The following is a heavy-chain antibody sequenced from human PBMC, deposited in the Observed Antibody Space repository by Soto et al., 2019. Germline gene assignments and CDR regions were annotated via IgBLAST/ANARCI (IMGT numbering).Heavy chain of an antibody. J-gene: IGHJ5*02. V-gene: IGHV3-30*04. CDR2: TSSDGNDK. Sequence: QVQLVESGGGVVQPGESLRLSCIVSGFNFSTYALHWVRQAPGEGPEWVAVTSSDGNDKYYADDVQGRFTIARDNSKNTLFLQMNSLRVEDTAVYYCARGPSDLARTEWFDPWGQGTLVIVSS. CDR3: ARGPSDLARTEWFDP. CDR1: GFNFSTYA. D-gene: IGHD6-6*01.